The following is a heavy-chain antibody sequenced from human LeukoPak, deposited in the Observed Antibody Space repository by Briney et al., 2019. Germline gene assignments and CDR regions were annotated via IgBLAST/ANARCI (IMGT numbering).Heavy chain of an antibody. Sequence: SETLSLTCTVSGGSISSSSYYWGWIRQPPGKGLEWIGSVYYSGSTYYNPSLKSRVTISVDTSKNQFSLKLSSVTAADTAVYYCARDYRRRVTTPGGVIDYWGQGTLVTVSS. J-gene: IGHJ4*02. CDR1: GGSISSSSYY. CDR3: ARDYRRRVTTPGGVIDY. CDR2: VYYSGST. D-gene: IGHD4-17*01. V-gene: IGHV4-39*07.